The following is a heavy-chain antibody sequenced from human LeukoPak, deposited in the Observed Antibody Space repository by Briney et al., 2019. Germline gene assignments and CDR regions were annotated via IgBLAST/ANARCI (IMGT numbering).Heavy chain of an antibody. CDR3: ACLGWFGEFPEAWFDP. CDR1: GFTFDDYG. Sequence: GGSLRLSCAASGFTFDDYGMSWVRQAPGKGLEWVSGINWSGGSTGYTDSVKGRFTISRDNAKNSLYLQMNSLRAEDTALYYCACLGWFGEFPEAWFDPWGQGTLVTVSS. J-gene: IGHJ5*02. D-gene: IGHD3-10*01. V-gene: IGHV3-20*04. CDR2: INWSGGST.